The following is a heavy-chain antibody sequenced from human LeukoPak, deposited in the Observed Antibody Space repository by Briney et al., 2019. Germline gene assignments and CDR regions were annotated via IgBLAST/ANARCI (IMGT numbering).Heavy chain of an antibody. CDR1: GYTFTGYY. CDR2: INPNSGGT. D-gene: IGHD2-2*01. V-gene: IGHV1-2*02. CDR3: ARGYCSSTSCYWGNWFDP. J-gene: IGHJ5*02. Sequence: GASVKVSCKASGYTFTGYYMHWVRQAPGQGLEWMGWINPNSGGTNYAQKFQGRVTMTRDTSISTAYMELSRLRSDDTAVYYCARGYCSSTSCYWGNWFDPWGQGTPVTVSS.